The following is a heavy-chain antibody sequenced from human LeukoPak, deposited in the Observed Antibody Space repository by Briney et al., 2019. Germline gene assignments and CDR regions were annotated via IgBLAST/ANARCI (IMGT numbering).Heavy chain of an antibody. CDR2: ISYDGRNK. J-gene: IGHJ4*02. Sequence: GRSLRLSCATSGFTFSIYGMYWVRQAPGKGLEWVAVISYDGRNKYYADSVKGRFTISRDNSENTLYLQMNSLRAEDTAVYYCVKDPPRDTPMVWKYWGQGTLVTVSS. CDR3: VKDPPRDTPMVWKY. D-gene: IGHD5-18*01. V-gene: IGHV3-30*18. CDR1: GFTFSIYG.